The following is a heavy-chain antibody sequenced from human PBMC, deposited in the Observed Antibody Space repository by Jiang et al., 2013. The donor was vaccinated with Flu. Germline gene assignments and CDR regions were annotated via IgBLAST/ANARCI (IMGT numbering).Heavy chain of an antibody. D-gene: IGHD5-12*01. CDR2: ISYDGSNK. CDR3: ARDNSGYDLRNDAFDI. J-gene: IGHJ3*02. Sequence: PGRSLRLSCAASGFTFSSYAMHWVRQAPGKGLEWVAVISYDGSNKYYADSVKGRFTISRDNSKNTLYLQMNSLRAEDTAVYYCARDNSGYDLRNDAFDIWGQGTMVTVSS. V-gene: IGHV3-30-3*01. CDR1: GFTFSSYA.